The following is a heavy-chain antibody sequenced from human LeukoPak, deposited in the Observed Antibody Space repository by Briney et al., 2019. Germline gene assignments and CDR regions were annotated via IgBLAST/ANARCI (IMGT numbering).Heavy chain of an antibody. V-gene: IGHV3-13*01. CDR2: IGTAGDT. CDR1: GFTFSSYD. CDR3: ARDKIVGATNFDY. Sequence: GGSLRLSCAASGFTFSSYDMHWVRQATGKGLEWVSAIGTAGDTYYPGSVKGRFTISRENAKNSLYLQMNSLRAEDTAVYYCARDKIVGATNFDYWGQGTLVTVSS. D-gene: IGHD1-26*01. J-gene: IGHJ4*02.